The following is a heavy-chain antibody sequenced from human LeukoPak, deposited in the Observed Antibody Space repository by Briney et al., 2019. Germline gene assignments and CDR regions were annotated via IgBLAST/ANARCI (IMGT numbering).Heavy chain of an antibody. CDR2: ISRGGGYTST. Sequence: QAGGSLRLSCAASGFTFSNYAMTWVRQAPGKGLEWVSAISRGGGYTSTYYADSVKGRFTISRDNSKNTLYLQMNSLRAEDTAVYYCAKPPADNYHYYYGMDVWGQGTTVTVSS. CDR3: AKPPADNYHYYYGMDV. J-gene: IGHJ6*02. CDR1: GFTFSNYA. V-gene: IGHV3-23*01.